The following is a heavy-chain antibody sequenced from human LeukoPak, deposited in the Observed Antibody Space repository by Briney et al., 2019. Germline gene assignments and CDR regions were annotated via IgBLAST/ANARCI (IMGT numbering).Heavy chain of an antibody. D-gene: IGHD6-19*01. CDR1: VYTFGDYA. V-gene: IGHV3-49*04. J-gene: IGHJ6*03. Sequence: GGCLRLSCTASVYTFGDYAMSWVPQAPGKGLEWGGFIRSKAYGGTTEYDASVKGRFTISRDASKSIAYLQMNSLKTEDTAVYYCTRVGRAVAGHYYYYYMDVWGKGTTVTVSS. CDR2: IRSKAYGGTT. CDR3: TRVGRAVAGHYYYYYMDV.